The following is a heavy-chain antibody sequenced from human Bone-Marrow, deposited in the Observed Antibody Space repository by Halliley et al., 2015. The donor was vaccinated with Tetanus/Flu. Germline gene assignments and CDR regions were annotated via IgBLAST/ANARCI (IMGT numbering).Heavy chain of an antibody. D-gene: IGHD3-16*01. CDR3: AREGEVSLGGGFDI. V-gene: IGHV3-30-3*01. Sequence: VAVISYDGSIIHYADSVKGRITISKDNSKNTLYLQMNSLRADDTALYYCAREGEVSLGGGFDIWGQGTMVTVSS. J-gene: IGHJ3*02. CDR2: ISYDGSII.